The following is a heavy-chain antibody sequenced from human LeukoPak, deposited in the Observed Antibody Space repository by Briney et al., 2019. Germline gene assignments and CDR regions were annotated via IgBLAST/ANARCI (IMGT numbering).Heavy chain of an antibody. V-gene: IGHV3-20*04. D-gene: IGHD3-3*01. J-gene: IGHJ5*02. Sequence: GGSLRLSCAASGFTFDDYGMNWVRQAPGKGLEWVSGINWNGGSTGYADSVKGRFAISRDNAKNSLYLQMNSLRAEDTALYYCASTIFGGFDPWGQGTLVTVSS. CDR3: ASTIFGGFDP. CDR2: INWNGGST. CDR1: GFTFDDYG.